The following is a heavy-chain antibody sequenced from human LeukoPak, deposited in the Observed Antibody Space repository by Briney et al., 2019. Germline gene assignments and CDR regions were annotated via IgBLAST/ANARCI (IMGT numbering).Heavy chain of an antibody. CDR3: AKVAKYYYGSETYYFFEH. CDR1: GFTFTTYW. D-gene: IGHD3-10*01. J-gene: IGHJ4*02. V-gene: IGHV3-7*01. Sequence: GGSLRLSYAASGFTFTTYWMSRVRQAPGKGLEWVANIKQDGTEKYYVDSVKGRFTISRDNAKNSLYLQMNSLRVEDTAVYYCAKVAKYYYGSETYYFFEHWGQGTPVTASS. CDR2: IKQDGTEK.